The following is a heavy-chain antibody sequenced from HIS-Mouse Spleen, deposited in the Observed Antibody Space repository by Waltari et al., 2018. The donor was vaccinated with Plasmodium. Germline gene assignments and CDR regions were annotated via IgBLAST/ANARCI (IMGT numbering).Heavy chain of an antibody. Sequence: QVQLQESGPGLVKPSETLSLTCTVSGYSISSGYYWGWIRQPPGKGLEWIGSIYHSGDTYYNPALKSRVTIAVDTSKNQFSRKLSSVTAADTAVYYCARVDYGSGDYYYYYGMDVWGQGTTVTVSS. J-gene: IGHJ6*02. CDR1: GYSISSGYY. V-gene: IGHV4-38-2*02. CDR2: IYHSGDT. CDR3: ARVDYGSGDYYYYYGMDV. D-gene: IGHD3-10*01.